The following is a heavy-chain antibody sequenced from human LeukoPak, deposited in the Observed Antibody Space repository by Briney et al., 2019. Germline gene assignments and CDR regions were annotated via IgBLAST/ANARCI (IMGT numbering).Heavy chain of an antibody. D-gene: IGHD2-21*02. Sequence: PGGSLRLSSAASGFIFSRYAMHWVRQAPGKGLEWVALISYDGSKKYYADSVKGRFTISRDNSKNTLYLQMNSLRAEDTAVYYCATAHCNGDCFSVSYFDYWGQGTLVTVSS. J-gene: IGHJ4*02. CDR2: ISYDGSKK. CDR1: GFIFSRYA. CDR3: ATAHCNGDCFSVSYFDY. V-gene: IGHV3-30*04.